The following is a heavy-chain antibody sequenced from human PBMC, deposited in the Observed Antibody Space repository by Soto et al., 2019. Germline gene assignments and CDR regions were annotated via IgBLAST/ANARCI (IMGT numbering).Heavy chain of an antibody. CDR2: IWYDGSNK. CDR1: GFTFSSYG. CDR3: QAVVVIGTYYFDY. Sequence: QVQLVESGGGVVQPGRSLRLSCAASGFTFSSYGMHWVRQAPGKGLEWVAVIWYDGSNKYYADSVKGRFTISRDNSKNTLYLQMNSLRAEDTAVYYCQAVVVIGTYYFDYWGQGTLVTVSS. J-gene: IGHJ4*02. V-gene: IGHV3-33*01. D-gene: IGHD2-21*01.